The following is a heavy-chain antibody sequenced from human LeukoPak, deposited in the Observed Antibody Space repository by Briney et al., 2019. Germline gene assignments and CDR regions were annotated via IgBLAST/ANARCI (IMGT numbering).Heavy chain of an antibody. CDR2: ISGSGGST. D-gene: IGHD2-15*01. J-gene: IGHJ4*02. CDR3: AKGYCSGGSCYYVFDY. V-gene: IGHV3-23*01. Sequence: PGGTLRLSCAASGFTFSSFGMNWVRQAPGKGLEWVSAISGSGGSTYYADSVKGRFTISRDNSKNTLYLQMSSLRAEDTAVYYCAKGYCSGGSCYYVFDYWGQGTLVTVSS. CDR1: GFTFSSFG.